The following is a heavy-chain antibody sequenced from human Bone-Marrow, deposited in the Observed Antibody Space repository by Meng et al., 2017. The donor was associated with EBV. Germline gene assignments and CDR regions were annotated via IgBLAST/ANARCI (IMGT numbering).Heavy chain of an antibody. Sequence: EVLLVESGGGLIQRGESLRLSCAASGLTGSGNYMSWVRQAPGKGLEWVSAISGSGGSTYYADSVKGRFTISRDNSKNTLYLQMNSLRAEDTAVYYCAKDLKVVPKGGFDPWGQGTLVTVSS. CDR1: GLTGSGNY. CDR3: AKDLKVVPKGGFDP. D-gene: IGHD2-2*01. J-gene: IGHJ5*02. CDR2: ISGSGGST. V-gene: IGHV3-23*04.